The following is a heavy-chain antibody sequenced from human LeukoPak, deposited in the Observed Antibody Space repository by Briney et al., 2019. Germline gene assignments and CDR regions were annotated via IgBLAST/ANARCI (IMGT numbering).Heavy chain of an antibody. J-gene: IGHJ4*02. CDR3: ARGSVVAANFDF. CDR2: ITISGSST. CDR1: GFTFSDYY. D-gene: IGHD2-15*01. Sequence: GGSQRLSCAASGFTFSDYYMSWIRQAPGKGLEWVSSITISGSSTYNADSVKGRFTISRDNAKNSLYLQMNSLRAEDTAVYYCARGSVVAANFDFWGQGTLVTVSS. V-gene: IGHV3-11*01.